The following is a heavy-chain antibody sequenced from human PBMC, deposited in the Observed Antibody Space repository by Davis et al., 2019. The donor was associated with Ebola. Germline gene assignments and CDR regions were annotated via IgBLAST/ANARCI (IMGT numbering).Heavy chain of an antibody. V-gene: IGHV3-49*04. D-gene: IGHD1-26*01. Sequence: GESLKISCTASGFTFGDYAMSWVRQAPGKGLEWVGFIRSKAYGGTTEYAASVKGRFTISRDDSKSIAYLKMNNLKTDDTAFYYCTREFGGSYDYWGQGTLVTVSS. J-gene: IGHJ4*02. CDR1: GFTFGDYA. CDR3: TREFGGSYDY. CDR2: IRSKAYGGTT.